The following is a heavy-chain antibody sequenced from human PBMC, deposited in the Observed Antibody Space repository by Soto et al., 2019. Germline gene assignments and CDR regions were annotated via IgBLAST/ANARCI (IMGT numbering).Heavy chain of an antibody. D-gene: IGHD3-10*01. CDR2: IYYSGST. J-gene: IGHJ4*02. V-gene: IGHV4-61*01. Sequence: SETLSLTCTVSGGSVSSGSYYWSWIRQPPGKGLEWIGYIYYSGSTNYNPSLKSRVTISVDTSKNQFSLKLSSVTAADTAVYYCARDGGYSGFDYWGQGTLVTVSS. CDR3: ARDGGYSGFDY. CDR1: GGSVSSGSYY.